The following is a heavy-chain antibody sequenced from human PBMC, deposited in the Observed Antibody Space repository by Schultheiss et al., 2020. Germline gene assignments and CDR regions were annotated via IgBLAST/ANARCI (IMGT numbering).Heavy chain of an antibody. D-gene: IGHD3-10*01. J-gene: IGHJ4*03. CDR2: IIPIFGTA. CDR1: GGTFSSYA. CDR3: ARDPMVRGVLGFDY. Sequence: SVKVSCKASGGTFSSYAISWVRQAPGQGLEWMGGIIPIFGTANYAQKFQGRVTITADKSTSTAYMELSSLRSEDTAVYYCARDPMVRGVLGFDYWGQGTTVTVSS. V-gene: IGHV1-69*06.